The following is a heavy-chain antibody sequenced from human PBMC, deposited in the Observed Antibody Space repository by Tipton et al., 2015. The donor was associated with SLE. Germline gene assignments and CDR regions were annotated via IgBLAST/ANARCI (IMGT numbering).Heavy chain of an antibody. J-gene: IGHJ6*02. Sequence: SLRLSCAASGFTFSSYGMHWVRQAPGKGLEWVAVISYDGSNKYYADSVKGRFTISRDNSKNTLYLQMNSLRAEDTAVYYCAKVPHTNYYYYYGMDVWGQGTTVTVSS. CDR3: AKVPHTNYYYYYGMDV. D-gene: IGHD2-2*01. CDR2: ISYDGSNK. CDR1: GFTFSSYG. V-gene: IGHV3-30*18.